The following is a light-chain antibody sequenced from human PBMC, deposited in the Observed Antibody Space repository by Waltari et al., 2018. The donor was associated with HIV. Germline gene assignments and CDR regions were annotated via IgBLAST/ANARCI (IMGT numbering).Light chain of an antibody. CDR1: HKDVGGYKY. Sequence: QSALTQSASVSGTPGQSITMTGTGRHKDVGGYKYVYWYQQRPGKAPKLMTYEVSKRPSGVSILFSGYNSGNTASLTISGLQAEDEADYYCSSYTSSSTLVFGGGTDLTVL. CDR2: EVS. V-gene: IGLV2-14*01. CDR3: SSYTSSSTLV. J-gene: IGLJ2*01.